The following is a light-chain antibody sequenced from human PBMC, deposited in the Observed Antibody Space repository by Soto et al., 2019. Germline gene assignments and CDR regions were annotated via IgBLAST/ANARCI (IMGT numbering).Light chain of an antibody. J-gene: IGKJ1*01. V-gene: IGKV3-15*01. CDR2: GAY. CDR1: QSVGNN. CDR3: QHYNYWPPKT. Sequence: EILLTQSPGSLSVFPGERASLSCRASQSVGNNLAWYQQKPGQAPRLLIYGAYTRATGIPARFSGSGSGTDFTLTISSLQSEDFAVYYCQHYNYWPPKTFGQGTKVDIK.